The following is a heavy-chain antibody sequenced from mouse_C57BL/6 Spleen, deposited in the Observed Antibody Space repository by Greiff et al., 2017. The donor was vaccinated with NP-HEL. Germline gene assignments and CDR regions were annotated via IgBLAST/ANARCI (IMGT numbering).Heavy chain of an antibody. CDR2: IDPSDSYT. CDR3: ERKAMDY. CDR1: GYTFTSYW. J-gene: IGHJ4*01. Sequence: QVQLQQPGAELVMPGASVKLSCKASGYTFTSYWMHWVKQRPGQGLEWIGEIDPSDSYTNYNQQFKGKSTLTVDKSSSTAYMQLSSLTSEDSAVYYCERKAMDYWGQGTSVTVAT. V-gene: IGHV1-69*01.